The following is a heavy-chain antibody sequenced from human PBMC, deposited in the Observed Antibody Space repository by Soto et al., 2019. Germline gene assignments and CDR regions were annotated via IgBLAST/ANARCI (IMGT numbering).Heavy chain of an antibody. V-gene: IGHV4-30-2*01. CDR2: VYHTGNA. CDR3: ASRPFYYYGLDV. CDR1: VGSSTIENYS. Sequence: TLSLTSIVSVGSSTIENYSWSWIRQPPGKALEWIGYVYHTGNAYPKPSPKSRVTISLDRSKNQFSLKMTSVTAADTALYYCASRPFYYYGLDVWGQGTTVTVSS. J-gene: IGHJ6*02.